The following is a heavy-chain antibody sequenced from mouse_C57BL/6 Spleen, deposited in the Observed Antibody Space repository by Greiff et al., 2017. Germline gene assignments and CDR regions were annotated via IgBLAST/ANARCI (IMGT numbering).Heavy chain of an antibody. CDR1: GFTFSDYY. V-gene: IGHV5-12*01. Sequence: EVKVVESGGGLVQPGGSLKLSCAASGFTFSDYYMYWVRQTPEKRLEWVAYISNGGGSTYYPDTVKGRFTISRDNAKNTLYLQMSRLKSEDTAMYYCARQGAGGDYFDYWGQGTTLTVSS. D-gene: IGHD3-3*01. CDR2: ISNGGGST. J-gene: IGHJ2*01. CDR3: ARQGAGGDYFDY.